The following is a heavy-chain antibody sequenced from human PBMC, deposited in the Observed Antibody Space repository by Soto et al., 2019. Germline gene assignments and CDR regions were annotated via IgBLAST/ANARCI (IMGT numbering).Heavy chain of an antibody. D-gene: IGHD2-21*02. J-gene: IGHJ1*01. V-gene: IGHV3-7*01. CDR1: GFTFSSYW. CDR2: IKQDGSEK. Sequence: GGSLRLSCAASGFTFSSYWMSWVRQAPGKGLEWVANIKQDGSEKYYVDSVKGRFTISRDNAKNSLYLQMNSLRAEDTAVYYCARALYCGGDCDYFQHWGQGTMVTVSS. CDR3: ARALYCGGDCDYFQH.